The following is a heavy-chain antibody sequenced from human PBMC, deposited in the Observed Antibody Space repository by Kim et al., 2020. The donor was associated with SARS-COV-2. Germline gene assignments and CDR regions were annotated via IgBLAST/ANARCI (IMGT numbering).Heavy chain of an antibody. CDR2: IYHSGST. J-gene: IGHJ6*02. Sequence: SETLSLTCTVSGYSISSGYYWGWIRQPPGKGLEWIGSIYHSGSTYYNPSLKSRVTISVDTSKNQFSLKLSSVTAADTAVYYCARVCIAAAGTHPGRYYYYGMDVWGQGTTVTVSS. CDR3: ARVCIAAAGTHPGRYYYYGMDV. CDR1: GYSISSGYY. D-gene: IGHD6-13*01. V-gene: IGHV4-38-2*02.